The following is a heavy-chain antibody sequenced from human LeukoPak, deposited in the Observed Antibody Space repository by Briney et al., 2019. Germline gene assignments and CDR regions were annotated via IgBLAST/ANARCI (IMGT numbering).Heavy chain of an antibody. J-gene: IGHJ4*02. CDR2: ISGDGVSP. V-gene: IGHV3-23*01. CDR3: AKHKGFAAAGTTYFDY. CDR1: GFTFNNYA. D-gene: IGHD6-13*01. Sequence: PGGSLRLSCAASGFTFNNYALAWVRQTPKKGLECVSAISGDGVSPYYADSVKGRFTISRDNSKNTLYLQMNSLRAEDTAVYYCAKHKGFAAAGTTYFDYWGQGTLVTVSS.